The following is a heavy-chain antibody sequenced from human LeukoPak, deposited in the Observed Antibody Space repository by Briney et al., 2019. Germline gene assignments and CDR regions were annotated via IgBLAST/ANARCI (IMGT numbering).Heavy chain of an antibody. CDR3: ARPGHGNYGPVGY. Sequence: QAGGSLRLSCAASGFTFSSYTMHWVRQAPGKGLEWVAFISNDGNNKYSADAVKGRFTISRDNSKNTLFLEMSNLRPEDTAVYYCARPGHGNYGPVGYWGQGTLVTVSS. J-gene: IGHJ4*02. CDR2: ISNDGNNK. CDR1: GFTFSSYT. D-gene: IGHD3-22*01. V-gene: IGHV3-30*04.